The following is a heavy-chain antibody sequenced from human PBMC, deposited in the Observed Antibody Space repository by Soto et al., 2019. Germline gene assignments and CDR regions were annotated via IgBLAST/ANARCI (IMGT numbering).Heavy chain of an antibody. CDR3: AKDIDYGDYVGPLDY. Sequence: EVQLVESGGGLVQPGRSLRLSCAASGFTFDDYAMHWVRQAPGKGLEWVSGISWNSGSIGYADSVKGRFTISRDNAKNSLYLQMNSLRAEDTALYYCAKDIDYGDYVGPLDYWGQGTLVTVSS. CDR1: GFTFDDYA. V-gene: IGHV3-9*01. CDR2: ISWNSGSI. D-gene: IGHD4-17*01. J-gene: IGHJ4*02.